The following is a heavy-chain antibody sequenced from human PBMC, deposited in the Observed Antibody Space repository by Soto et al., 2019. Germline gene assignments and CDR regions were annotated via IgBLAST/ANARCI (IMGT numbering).Heavy chain of an antibody. CDR1: GFTFSNYA. J-gene: IGHJ4*02. Sequence: LRHSCAASGFTFSNYAMSWVRQALGRGLEWGPSITGRSDYTYYADSVKRRFTIAGPNSKDTLYLQVNSPRAEDTALYYCAKARYYNSTGYLYYFDYWGQGTLVTVSS. V-gene: IGHV3-23*01. D-gene: IGHD3-22*01. CDR2: ITGRSDYT. CDR3: AKARYYNSTGYLYYFDY.